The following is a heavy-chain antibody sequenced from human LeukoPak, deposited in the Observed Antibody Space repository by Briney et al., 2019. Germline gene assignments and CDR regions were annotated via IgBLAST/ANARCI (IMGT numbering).Heavy chain of an antibody. Sequence: SVKVSCKTSGGTFSNYAISWVRQAPGQGLEWVGGFIPILGTSNSAEKFQGRLTVTTDEFTGTAYMELSTLRSEDTAVYYCATDLADATYGFDIWGQGTMVTVSS. CDR1: GGTFSNYA. V-gene: IGHV1-69*05. D-gene: IGHD6-13*01. J-gene: IGHJ3*02. CDR2: FIPILGTS. CDR3: ATDLADATYGFDI.